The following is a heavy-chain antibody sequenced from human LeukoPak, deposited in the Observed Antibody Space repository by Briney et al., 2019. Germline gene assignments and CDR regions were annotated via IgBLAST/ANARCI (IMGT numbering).Heavy chain of an antibody. CDR1: GFTVSSHY. J-gene: IGHJ4*02. Sequence: GGSLRLSCAASGFTVSSHYMSWVRQAPGKGLEWVSVIYSGGITYYADSVKGRFTISRDNSKNTLYLQMNSLRAEDTAVYYCAKHPIFGDYYFDYWGQGTLVTVSS. CDR3: AKHPIFGDYYFDY. CDR2: IYSGGIT. V-gene: IGHV3-66*04. D-gene: IGHD3-3*01.